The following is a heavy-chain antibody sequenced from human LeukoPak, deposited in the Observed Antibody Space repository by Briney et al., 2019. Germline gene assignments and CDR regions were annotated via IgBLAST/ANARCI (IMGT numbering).Heavy chain of an antibody. CDR2: INYSGKT. J-gene: IGHJ6*02. CDR1: GDSFTSTDDF. V-gene: IGHV4-39*01. Sequence: TLXLTCTVSGDSFTSTDDFWGWIRQPPGKGLEWIGSINYSGKTYYNPSLKSRVIISVDTSKNQVSLRLSSVTAADTAVYYCARSSYSSGRYGGLDVWGQGTTVTVSS. CDR3: ARSSYSSGRYGGLDV. D-gene: IGHD3-22*01.